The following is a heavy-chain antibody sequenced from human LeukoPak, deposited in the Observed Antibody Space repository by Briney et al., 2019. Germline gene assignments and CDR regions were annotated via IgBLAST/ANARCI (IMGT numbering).Heavy chain of an antibody. J-gene: IGHJ4*02. CDR3: ARDSRYCSSTSCKPFDY. CDR1: GFTFSSYS. Sequence: PGGSLGLSCAASGFTFSSYSMNWVRQAPGKGLEWVSSISSSSSYIYYADSVKGRFTISRDNAKNSLYLQMNSLRAEDTAVYYCARDSRYCSSTSCKPFDYWGQGTLVTVSS. V-gene: IGHV3-21*01. CDR2: ISSSSSYI. D-gene: IGHD2-2*01.